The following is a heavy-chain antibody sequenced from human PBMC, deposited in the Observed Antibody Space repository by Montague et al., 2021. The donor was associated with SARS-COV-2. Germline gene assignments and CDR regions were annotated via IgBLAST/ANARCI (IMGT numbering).Heavy chain of an antibody. CDR1: SGSVSSDY. CDR3: ARGQVTAFAILIVFPAAGALDS. D-gene: IGHD2-21*01. V-gene: IGHV4-59*02. Sequence: SETLSLTCSVSSGSVSSDYWSWIRQPPGKGLEWIGYIYSSGSTSYNPSLKSRVTISIDTSKNQFSLRLSSATAADTATYYCARGQVTAFAILIVFPAAGALDSWGRGTTVTVSS. J-gene: IGHJ3*01. CDR2: IYSSGST.